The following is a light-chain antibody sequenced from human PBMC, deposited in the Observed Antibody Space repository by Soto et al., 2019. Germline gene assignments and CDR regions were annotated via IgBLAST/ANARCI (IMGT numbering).Light chain of an antibody. J-gene: IGLJ3*02. V-gene: IGLV2-23*01. Sequence: QSALTQPASVSGSPGQSITISCTGTSSDVGSYNLVSWYQQHPGKAPKLMIYEGSKRPSGVSNRFSGSKSGNTASLTISGLQAEDEADYYCCSYAGSPWVFGGGTKVTVL. CDR1: SSDVGSYNL. CDR2: EGS. CDR3: CSYAGSPWV.